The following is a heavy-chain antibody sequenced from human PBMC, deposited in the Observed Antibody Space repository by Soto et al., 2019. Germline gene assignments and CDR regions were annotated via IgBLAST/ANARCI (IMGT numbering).Heavy chain of an antibody. CDR3: ARTGGSMFGVAPPGVVGMGV. D-gene: IGHD3-3*01. V-gene: IGHV1-69*06. CDR2: VIPIFGTA. CDR1: ARASTRHS. Sequence: NVSCNSSARASTRHSNSRGRQAPGQGLELMGGVIPIFGTANYAQKFHGRFTITADKSTSTAYMELSSLRSEDTAVYYCARTGGSMFGVAPPGVVGMGVWGEGTTV. J-gene: IGHJ6*01.